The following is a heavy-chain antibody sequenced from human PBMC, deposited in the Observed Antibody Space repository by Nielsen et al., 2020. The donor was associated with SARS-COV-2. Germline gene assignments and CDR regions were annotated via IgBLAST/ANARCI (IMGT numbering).Heavy chain of an antibody. J-gene: IGHJ6*02. CDR1: GFTFSSYW. D-gene: IGHD6-6*01. CDR2: ISSSGSTI. V-gene: IGHV3-48*04. Sequence: GESLKISCAASGFTFSSYWMSWVRQAPGKGLEWVSYISSSGSTIYYADSVKGRFTISRDNAKNSLYLQMNSLRAEDTAVYYCARAPFLAARPGGGYYYYYGMDVWGQGTTVTVSS. CDR3: ARAPFLAARPGGGYYYYYGMDV.